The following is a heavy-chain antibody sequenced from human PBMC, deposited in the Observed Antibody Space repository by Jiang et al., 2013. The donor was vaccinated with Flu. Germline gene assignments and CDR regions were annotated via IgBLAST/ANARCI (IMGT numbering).Heavy chain of an antibody. J-gene: IGHJ6*02. CDR3: ARDPGSRYYYYYGMDV. CDR2: INPNSGGT. V-gene: IGHV1-2*04. CDR1: GYTFTGYY. D-gene: IGHD6-13*01. Sequence: KPGASVKVSCKASGYTFTGYYMHWVRQAPGQGLEWMGWINPNSGGTNYAQKFQGWVTMTRDTSISTAYMELSRLRSDDTAVYYCARDPGSRYYYYYGMDVWGQGTTVTVSS.